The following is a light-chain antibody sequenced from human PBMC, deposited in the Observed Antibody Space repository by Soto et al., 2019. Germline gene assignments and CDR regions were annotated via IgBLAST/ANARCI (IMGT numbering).Light chain of an antibody. CDR3: QHYNSYSEA. V-gene: IGKV1-5*01. CDR1: QSVSGW. J-gene: IGKJ1*01. Sequence: DIQMTQSPPTLSASVGDTVTVTCRASQSVSGWLAWYQQKPGKAPKLLIYAASSLQSGVPSRFSGSGSGTEFTLTISSLQPDDFATYYCQHYNSYSEAFGQGTKVDIK. CDR2: AAS.